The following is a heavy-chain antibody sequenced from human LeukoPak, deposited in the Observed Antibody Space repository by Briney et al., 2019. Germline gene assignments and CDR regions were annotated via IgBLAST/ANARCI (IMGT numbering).Heavy chain of an antibody. CDR2: IYYSGST. CDR3: ARDGGYYDSSGYAN. D-gene: IGHD3-22*01. CDR1: GGSISSGGYS. J-gene: IGHJ3*01. V-gene: IGHV4-39*07. Sequence: SETLSLTCAVSGGSISSGGYSWGWIRQPPGKGLEWIGSIYYSGSTYYNPSLKSRVTISVDTSKNQFSLKLSSVTAADTAVYYCARDGGYYDSSGYANWGQGTMVTVSS.